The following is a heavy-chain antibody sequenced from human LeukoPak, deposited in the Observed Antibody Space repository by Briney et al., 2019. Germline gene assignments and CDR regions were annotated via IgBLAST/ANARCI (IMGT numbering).Heavy chain of an antibody. V-gene: IGHV3-64D*06. CDR1: GFTFSSYA. J-gene: IGHJ4*02. CDR2: ISSNGGST. CDR3: VKGNSGYVRRYFDY. Sequence: GGSLRLSCSASGFTFSSYAMHWVRQAPGKGLEYVSAISSNGGSTYYADSVKGSFTISRDNSKNTLYLQMSSLRAEDTAVCYCVKGNSGYVRRYFDYWGQGTLVTVSS. D-gene: IGHD5-12*01.